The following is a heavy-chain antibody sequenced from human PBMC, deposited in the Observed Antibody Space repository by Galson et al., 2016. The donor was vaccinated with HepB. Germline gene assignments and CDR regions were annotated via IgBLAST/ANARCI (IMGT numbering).Heavy chain of an antibody. D-gene: IGHD3-16*01. CDR2: IGGSGSTI. CDR3: ARDHESFGGLLIG. CDR1: RFTFSSHS. V-gene: IGHV3-48*02. J-gene: IGHJ4*02. Sequence: SLRLSCAVSRFTFSSHSMNWVRQAPGRGLEWVSYIGGSGSTIYYADSVKGRFTISRDNAKNSLYLTMNSLRDEDTAVYYCARDHESFGGLLIGWGQGTLVTVSS.